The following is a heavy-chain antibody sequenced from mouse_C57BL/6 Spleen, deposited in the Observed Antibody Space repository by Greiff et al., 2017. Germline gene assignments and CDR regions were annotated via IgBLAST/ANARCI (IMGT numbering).Heavy chain of an antibody. CDR1: GYTFTSYW. J-gene: IGHJ2*01. CDR3: ARYPYYYGSSPYYFDY. V-gene: IGHV1-55*01. CDR2: IYPGSGST. Sequence: VQLQQPGAELVKPGASVKMSCKASGYTFTSYWITWVKQRPGQGLEWIGDIYPGSGSTNYNEKFKSKATLTVATSSSTAYMQLSSLTSEDSAVYYCARYPYYYGSSPYYFDYWGQGTTLTVSS. D-gene: IGHD1-1*01.